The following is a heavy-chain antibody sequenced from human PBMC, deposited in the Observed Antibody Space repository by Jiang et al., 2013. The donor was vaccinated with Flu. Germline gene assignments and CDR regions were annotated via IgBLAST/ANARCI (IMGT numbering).Heavy chain of an antibody. CDR3: VTSEGYNY. V-gene: IGHV1-18*01. CDR2: ITGHNGYT. CDR1: GFAFSTYG. J-gene: IGHJ4*02. Sequence: SGAEVKKPGASVKVSCKASGFAFSTYGINWVRQAPGQGLEWMGWITGHNGYTNYAQNLQGRLTVTIDTSTNTAYMELRSLRSDDTAVYYCVTSEGYNYWGQGTLVTVSS. D-gene: IGHD5-24*01.